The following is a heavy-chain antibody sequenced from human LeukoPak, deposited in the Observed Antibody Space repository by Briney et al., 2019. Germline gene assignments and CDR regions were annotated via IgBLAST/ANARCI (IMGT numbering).Heavy chain of an antibody. D-gene: IGHD3-16*01. J-gene: IGHJ5*02. CDR2: IDTSGTT. CDR3: ARDRGGGWFDP. Sequence: SETLSLTCTVSGGSISSYYWSWIRQPAGKGLEWIGRIDTSGTTNYSPSLKSRLTMSVDTSKNQFSLKLSSVTAADTAVYYCARDRGGGWFDPWGQGTLVTVSS. V-gene: IGHV4-4*07. CDR1: GGSISSYY.